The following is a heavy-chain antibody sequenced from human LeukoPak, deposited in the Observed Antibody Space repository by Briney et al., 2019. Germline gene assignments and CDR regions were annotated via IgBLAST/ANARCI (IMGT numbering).Heavy chain of an antibody. D-gene: IGHD6-6*01. V-gene: IGHV4-39*07. Sequence: PSETLSLTCTVSGGSISSSSYYWGWIRQPPGKGLEWIGSIYYSGSTYYNPSLKSRVTISVDTSKHQFSLKLSSVTAADTAVYYCARSYSSSSDWFDPWGQGTLVTVAS. CDR2: IYYSGST. CDR3: ARSYSSSSDWFDP. J-gene: IGHJ5*02. CDR1: GGSISSSSYY.